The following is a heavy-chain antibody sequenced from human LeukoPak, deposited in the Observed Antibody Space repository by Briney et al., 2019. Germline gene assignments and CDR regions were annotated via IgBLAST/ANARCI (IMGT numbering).Heavy chain of an antibody. CDR3: ARVSLVRGAPDFYFDY. CDR1: GGSISSGSYY. V-gene: IGHV4-61*02. CDR2: IYTSGST. D-gene: IGHD3-10*01. Sequence: SETLSLTCTVSGGSISSGSYYWSCIQQPAGKGLECIGRIYTSGSTNYNPSLKSRVTMSVDTSKHQFSLKLSSVTAADTAVYYCARVSLVRGAPDFYFDYWGQGTLVTVSS. J-gene: IGHJ4*02.